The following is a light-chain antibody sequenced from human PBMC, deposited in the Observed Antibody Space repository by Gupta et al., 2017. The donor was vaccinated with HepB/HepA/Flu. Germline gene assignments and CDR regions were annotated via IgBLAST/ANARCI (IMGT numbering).Light chain of an antibody. Sequence: DIVMTHSPATLSVSPGERATLSCRASQSVSSNLAWYQQKPGQAPRLLIYGASTRATGIPARFSGSGSGTEFTLTISSLQSEDFAVYYCQQDNTWPYTFGQGTKLEIK. CDR3: QQDNTWPYT. CDR1: QSVSSN. V-gene: IGKV3-15*01. CDR2: GAS. J-gene: IGKJ2*01.